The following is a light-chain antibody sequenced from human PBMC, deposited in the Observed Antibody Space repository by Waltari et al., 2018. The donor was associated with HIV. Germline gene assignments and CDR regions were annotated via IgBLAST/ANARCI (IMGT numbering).Light chain of an antibody. CDR3: QSYDSSLRVRV. Sequence: QSILTQPPPVSGAPGQRVTVSHTGTGSNIGATSAAHWYQQIPGTAPKRLIYGNINRPSGVPDRFSGSKSGTSASLAITGLQAEDEADYYCQSYDSSLRVRVFGGGTKLTVL. CDR2: GNI. J-gene: IGLJ3*02. CDR1: GSNIGATSA. V-gene: IGLV1-40*01.